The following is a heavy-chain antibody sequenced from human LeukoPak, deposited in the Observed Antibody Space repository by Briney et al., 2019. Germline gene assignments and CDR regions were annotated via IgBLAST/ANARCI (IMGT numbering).Heavy chain of an antibody. V-gene: IGHV4-34*01. CDR3: AREKGRYYGSGSYAY. Sequence: SETLSLTCAVYGGSFSGYYWSWIRQPPGKGLEWIGEINHSGSTNYNPSLKSRVTISVDTSKNQFSLKLSSVTAADTAVYYCAREKGRYYGSGSYAYWGQGTLVTVSS. CDR1: GGSFSGYY. J-gene: IGHJ4*02. CDR2: INHSGST. D-gene: IGHD3-10*01.